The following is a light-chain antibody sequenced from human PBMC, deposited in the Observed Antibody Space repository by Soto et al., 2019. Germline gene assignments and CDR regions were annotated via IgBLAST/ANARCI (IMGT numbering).Light chain of an antibody. CDR3: QQYGSSPLT. CDR2: GAS. CDR1: QSVTSSY. Sequence: EIVLTQSPGTLSLSPGEAATLSCRASQSVTSSYLAWYQQKPGQAPRLLIYGASSRATGIPDRFSGSGSGTDFILTISRLEPEDFALYYCQQYGSSPLTFGQGTKVEI. J-gene: IGKJ1*01. V-gene: IGKV3-20*01.